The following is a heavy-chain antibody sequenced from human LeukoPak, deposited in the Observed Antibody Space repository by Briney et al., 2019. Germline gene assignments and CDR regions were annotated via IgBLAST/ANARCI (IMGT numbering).Heavy chain of an antibody. J-gene: IGHJ4*02. CDR2: IYYSGST. CDR3: ARGPLAASAKFDY. V-gene: IGHV4-59*12. Sequence: SETLSLTCTVSGGSISSYYWSWIRQPPGKGLEWIGYIYYSGSTNYNPSLKSRVTISVDTSKNQFSLKLSSVTAADTAVYYCARGPLAASAKFDYWGQGTLVTVSS. D-gene: IGHD6-13*01. CDR1: GGSISSYY.